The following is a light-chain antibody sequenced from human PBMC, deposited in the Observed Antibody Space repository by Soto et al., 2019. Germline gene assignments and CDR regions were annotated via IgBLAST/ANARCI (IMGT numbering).Light chain of an antibody. CDR2: DNN. V-gene: IGLV1-51*01. CDR1: SSNIGNNY. CDR3: GTWDSSLLVV. J-gene: IGLJ2*01. Sequence: QSVLTQPPSVSAAPGQEVTISCSGSSSNIGNNYVSWYQQLPGTAHKLLIYDNNKRPSGIPDRFSGSKSGTSATLGITGLQTGDEADYYRGTWDSSLLVVFGGGPKLTVL.